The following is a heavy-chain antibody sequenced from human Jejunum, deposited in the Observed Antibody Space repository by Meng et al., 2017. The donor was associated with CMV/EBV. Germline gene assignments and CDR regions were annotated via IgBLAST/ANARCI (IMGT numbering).Heavy chain of an antibody. Sequence: FSNYWMDWVRQAPGKGLEWVANIKQDGGEKYYVDSVEGRCTISTDNSKNTLYLQMNSLRVEDTAVYYCAGGYYYGSGNPSGFFDYWGQGALGTVSS. CDR3: AGGYYYGSGNPSGFFDY. J-gene: IGHJ4*02. V-gene: IGHV3-7*03. CDR1: FSNYW. D-gene: IGHD3-10*01. CDR2: IKQDGGEK.